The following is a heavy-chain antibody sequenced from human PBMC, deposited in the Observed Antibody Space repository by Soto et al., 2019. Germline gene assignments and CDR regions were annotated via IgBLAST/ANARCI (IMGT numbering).Heavy chain of an antibody. CDR3: ARSTYYDILTGSYYYYAMDV. V-gene: IGHV3-53*01. CDR2: IYSEGTP. D-gene: IGHD3-9*01. CDR1: GFTVGSNY. J-gene: IGHJ6*02. Sequence: PGGSLRLSCAASGFTVGSNYMSWVRQASGKGLEWVSVIYSEGTPYYADSVKGRFTISRENSNNTLYLHMNNLRADDTAVYYCARSTYYDILTGSYYYYAMDVWGQGTTVTVSS.